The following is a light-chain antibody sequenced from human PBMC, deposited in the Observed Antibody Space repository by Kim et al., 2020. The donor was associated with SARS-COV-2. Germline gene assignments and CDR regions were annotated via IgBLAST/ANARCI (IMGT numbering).Light chain of an antibody. CDR2: AAS. Sequence: DSQMTQSPSSLSASVGDRVTIPCRASQGISNDLAWYQQKPGKAPKLLIYAASALQSGVPSRFSGSGSGTDFTLTITRLQPEDVATYYCQKYNSAPWTFGQGTKVDIK. CDR3: QKYNSAPWT. CDR1: QGISND. J-gene: IGKJ1*01. V-gene: IGKV1-27*01.